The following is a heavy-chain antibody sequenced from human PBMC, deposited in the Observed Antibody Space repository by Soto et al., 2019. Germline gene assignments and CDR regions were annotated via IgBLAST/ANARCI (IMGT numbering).Heavy chain of an antibody. CDR1: GYTFTTYD. CDR2: MNPYSGNT. V-gene: IGHV1-8*01. D-gene: IGHD6-25*01. Sequence: ASVKVSCKASGYTFTTYDISWVRQATGQGLEWMGWMNPYSGNTGYAQKFQGRVTVTRNTSISTVYMELSGLRPDDTAVYYCERRKERSGPHYFDYWGQGGQVTVSS. J-gene: IGHJ4*02. CDR3: ERRKERSGPHYFDY.